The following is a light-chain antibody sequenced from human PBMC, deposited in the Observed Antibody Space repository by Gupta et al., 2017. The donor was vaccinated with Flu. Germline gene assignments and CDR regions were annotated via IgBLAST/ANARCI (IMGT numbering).Light chain of an antibody. J-gene: IGKJ4*01. V-gene: IGKV3-15*01. Sequence: IVMTQSPATLSVSPGARATLSCRGSQSVSSNLAWYQQKPGQVPRLLIFGASTRATGIPARFSGSGSGTEFTLTISSLQSEDFAVYYCQQLTFGGGTKVEIK. CDR3: QQLT. CDR1: QSVSSN. CDR2: GAS.